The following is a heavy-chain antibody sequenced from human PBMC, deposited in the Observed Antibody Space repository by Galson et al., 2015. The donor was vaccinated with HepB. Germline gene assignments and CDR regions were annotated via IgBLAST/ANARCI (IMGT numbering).Heavy chain of an antibody. CDR2: IYSGGDT. D-gene: IGHD6-6*01. Sequence: SLRLSCAASGFTVSSTYISWVRQAPGKGLEWLSVIYSGGDTYYADSAKGRFTISRDNSKNTLYLQMNSLRAADTAVYYCARGTMAARPVGLNYWGQGTLVTVSS. V-gene: IGHV3-53*01. CDR1: GFTVSSTY. CDR3: ARGTMAARPVGLNY. J-gene: IGHJ4*02.